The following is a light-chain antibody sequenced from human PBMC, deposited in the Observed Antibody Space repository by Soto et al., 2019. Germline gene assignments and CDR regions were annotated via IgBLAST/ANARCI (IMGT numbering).Light chain of an antibody. J-gene: IGLJ1*01. CDR2: EVS. CDR3: ASHTSSHSYV. Sequence: QSALTQPASVSGSPGQSITISCTGTNSDVGYYNFVSWYQQHPGKAPKLMVFEVSRRPSGVPDCFSGTKFGNTASLTISGLQAEDEADYYCASHTSSHSYVFGGGTKVTVL. CDR1: NSDVGYYNF. V-gene: IGLV2-14*01.